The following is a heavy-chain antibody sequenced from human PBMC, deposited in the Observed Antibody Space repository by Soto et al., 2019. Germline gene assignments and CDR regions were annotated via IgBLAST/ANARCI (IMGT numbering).Heavy chain of an antibody. J-gene: IGHJ4*02. CDR2: SYYTGST. D-gene: IGHD7-27*01. CDR1: GGSINNHY. V-gene: IGHV4-59*11. CDR3: ARANWYSEY. Sequence: QVHLQESGPGLVKPSETLSLTCTVSGGSINNHYWSWIRQPPGRGPEWIGYSYYTGSTNYNPSLKSRVTMSVDTSKNQFSLNLTSLTAADTAIYYCARANWYSEYWGQGTLVTVSS.